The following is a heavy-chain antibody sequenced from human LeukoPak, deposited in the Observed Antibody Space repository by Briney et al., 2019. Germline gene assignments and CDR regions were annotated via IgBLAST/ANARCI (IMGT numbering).Heavy chain of an antibody. CDR3: ARHSSPRYYFDS. J-gene: IGHJ4*02. V-gene: IGHV5-10-1*01. CDR1: GYRFTDYW. CDR2: IDPSDSYR. Sequence: GESLKISCKASGYRFTDYWISWVRQMPGRGLEWMGRIDPSDSYRNYSPSFQGHVTTSTDKSINTAYLQWSSLKASDTAIYYCARHSSPRYYFDSWGQGTLVAVSS.